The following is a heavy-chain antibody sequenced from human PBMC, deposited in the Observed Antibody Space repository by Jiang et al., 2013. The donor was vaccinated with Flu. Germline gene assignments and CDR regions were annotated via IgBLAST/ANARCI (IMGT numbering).Heavy chain of an antibody. J-gene: IGHJ6*02. CDR3: ARGVQQLGILELSDYYYYGMDV. CDR1: GVTFSSYN. CDR2: INPILDRA. Sequence: GAEVKKPGVPRVKLSCKASGVTFSSYNITWVRQASGQGLEWMGRINPILDRANYAQNFQGRVTITADKFTRTAYMEVTSLRSEDTAVYYCARGVQQLGILELSDYYYYGMDVWGQGTTVTVSS. D-gene: IGHD6-6*01. V-gene: IGHV1-69*08.